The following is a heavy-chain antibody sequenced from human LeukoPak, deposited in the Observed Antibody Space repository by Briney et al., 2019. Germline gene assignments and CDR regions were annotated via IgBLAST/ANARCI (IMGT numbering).Heavy chain of an antibody. CDR1: GYTFTGYH. CDR3: ARVQPYGGYGMDV. V-gene: IGHV1-2*02. CDR2: INPNSGGT. D-gene: IGHD3-10*01. Sequence: ASVTDSCKASGYTFTGYHMHWVRPAPGQGLEWMGWINPNSGGTNYAQKFQGRVTMTRDTSISTAYMELSRLRSDDTAVYYCARVQPYGGYGMDVWGQGTTVTVSS. J-gene: IGHJ6*02.